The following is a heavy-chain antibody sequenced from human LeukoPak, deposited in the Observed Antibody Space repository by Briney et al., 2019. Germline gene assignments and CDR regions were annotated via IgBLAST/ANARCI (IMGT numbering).Heavy chain of an antibody. D-gene: IGHD5-18*01. CDR2: IYYSGST. Sequence: SETLSLTCTVSGGSISSYYWSWIRQPPGKGLEWIGYIYYSGSTNYNPSLKSRVTISVDTSKNQFSLKLSSVTAEETAVYYCARSRPIQLWLEFDYWGQGTLVTVSS. CDR1: GGSISSYY. V-gene: IGHV4-59*01. CDR3: ARSRPIQLWLEFDY. J-gene: IGHJ4*02.